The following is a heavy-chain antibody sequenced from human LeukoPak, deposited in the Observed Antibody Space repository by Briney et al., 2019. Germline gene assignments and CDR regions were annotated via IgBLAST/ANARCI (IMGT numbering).Heavy chain of an antibody. J-gene: IGHJ4*02. CDR1: GFTFSSYA. Sequence: GRSLRLSCAASGFTFSSYAMHWVRQAPGKGLEWVAVISYDGSNKYYADSVKGRFTISRDNSKNTLYLQMNSLRAEDAAVYYCARAEDSSSSGDYWGQGTLVTVSS. V-gene: IGHV3-30*01. CDR3: ARAEDSSSSGDY. D-gene: IGHD6-6*01. CDR2: ISYDGSNK.